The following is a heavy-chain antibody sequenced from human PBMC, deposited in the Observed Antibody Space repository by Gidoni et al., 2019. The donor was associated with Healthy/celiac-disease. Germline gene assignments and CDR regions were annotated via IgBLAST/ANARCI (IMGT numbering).Heavy chain of an antibody. CDR1: GFTFSSYG. V-gene: IGHV3-30*18. J-gene: IGHJ6*02. CDR2: ISYDGSNK. Sequence: QLQLVESGGGVVQPGRSLRLPCAASGFTFSSYGMHWVRQAPGRGLEWVAVISYDGSNKYYADSVKGRFTISRDNSKNTLYLQMNSLRAEDTAVYYCAKALTRQVRGVIIISELTPYYYYGMDVWGQGTTVTVSS. CDR3: AKALTRQVRGVIIISELTPYYYYGMDV. D-gene: IGHD3-10*01.